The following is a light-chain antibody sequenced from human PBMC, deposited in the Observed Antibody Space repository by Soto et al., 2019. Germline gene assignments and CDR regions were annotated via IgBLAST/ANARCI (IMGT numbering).Light chain of an antibody. J-gene: IGKJ1*01. CDR2: AAS. V-gene: IGKV1-39*01. CDR3: QQTYSHPWT. CDR1: QTISRF. Sequence: DIQMTQSPSSLSASVGDKVTITCRASQTISRFVNWYQHKPGKGPNLLIHAASSLQSGVPSRFSGRGSGTEFTLTISSLQPEDFATYYCQQTYSHPWTFGQGT.